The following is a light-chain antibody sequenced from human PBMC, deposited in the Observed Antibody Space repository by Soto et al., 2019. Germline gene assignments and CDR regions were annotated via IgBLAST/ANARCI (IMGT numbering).Light chain of an antibody. CDR2: TNH. CDR3: AAWDDSLNGPV. V-gene: IGLV1-44*01. CDR1: SSNIGSNS. J-gene: IGLJ3*02. Sequence: QSVLTQPPSASGTPGQRVTISCSGSSSNIGSNSVNWYRQLPGTAPKLLIYTNHKPPSGVPDRFSGSKSGTSATLAISGLQSEDEADYYCAAWDDSLNGPVFCGGTKVTVL.